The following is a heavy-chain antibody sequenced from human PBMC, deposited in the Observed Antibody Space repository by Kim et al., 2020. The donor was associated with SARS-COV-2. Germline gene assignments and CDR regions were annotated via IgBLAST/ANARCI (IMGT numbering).Heavy chain of an antibody. CDR3: ARDDEQSGYDYDY. J-gene: IGHJ4*02. V-gene: IGHV1-18*01. Sequence: QKRQGRVTMTTDTSTGTAYMELRSLRSDDTAVYYCARDDEQSGYDYDYWGQGTLVTVSS. D-gene: IGHD5-12*01.